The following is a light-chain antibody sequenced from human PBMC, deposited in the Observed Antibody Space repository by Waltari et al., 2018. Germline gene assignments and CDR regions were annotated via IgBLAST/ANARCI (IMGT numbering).Light chain of an antibody. V-gene: IGKV4-1*01. CDR1: QSLLSSSNNKNS. J-gene: IGKJ4*01. CDR2: WAS. CDR3: QQYYTSPLT. Sequence: IVMTQSPDSLGVSLGERATHNCRSSQSLLSSSNNKNSLAWYQQKPGQPPRLLMYWASLRESGVPERFSGSGSATDFTLTISSLQAEDVAVYYCQQYYTSPLTFGGGTKVEIK.